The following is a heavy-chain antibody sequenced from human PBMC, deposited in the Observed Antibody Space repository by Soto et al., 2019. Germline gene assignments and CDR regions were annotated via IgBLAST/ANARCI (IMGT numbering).Heavy chain of an antibody. CDR2: IKQDGSEK. CDR1: GFTFSSYW. J-gene: IGHJ6*02. V-gene: IGHV3-7*01. Sequence: PGGSLRLSCAASGFTFSSYWISWVRQAPVKGLEWVANIKQDGSEKYYVDSVKGRFTISRDNAKNSLYLQMNSLRAEDTAVYYCARDPNIVLVPAALRSYYYYYGMDVWGQGTTVTVSS. D-gene: IGHD2-2*01. CDR3: ARDPNIVLVPAALRSYYYYYGMDV.